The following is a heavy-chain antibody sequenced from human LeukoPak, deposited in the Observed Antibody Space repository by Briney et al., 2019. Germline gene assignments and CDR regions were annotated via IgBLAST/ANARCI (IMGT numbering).Heavy chain of an antibody. D-gene: IGHD1-26*01. V-gene: IGHV1-2*04. CDR3: ARVQGRWEPYYFDY. J-gene: IGHJ4*02. Sequence: ASVKVSCKASGYTFTGYYIHWVRQAPGQGLEWMGWINPNGGGTNYAQKFQGWVTMTRDTSISTAYMELSRLRSDDTAVYYCARVQGRWEPYYFDYWGQGTLVTVSS. CDR1: GYTFTGYY. CDR2: INPNGGGT.